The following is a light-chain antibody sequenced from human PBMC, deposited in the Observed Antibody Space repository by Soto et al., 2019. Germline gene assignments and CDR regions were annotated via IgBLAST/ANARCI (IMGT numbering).Light chain of an antibody. CDR3: QQYDNLPLT. CDR2: DAS. Sequence: DIQMTQSPSSLSASVGDRVTITCQSSQDLSNYLNWYQQKPGKAPNLLIYDASNLETGVPSRFSGRGSGRDFTFTICSLQPADTATYYCQQYDNLPLTFGHGTRLEIK. J-gene: IGKJ5*01. V-gene: IGKV1-33*01. CDR1: QDLSNY.